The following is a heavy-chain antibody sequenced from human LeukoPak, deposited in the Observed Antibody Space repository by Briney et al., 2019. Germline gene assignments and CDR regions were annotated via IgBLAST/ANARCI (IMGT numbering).Heavy chain of an antibody. CDR3: ARGRRISSGWYKGAFDY. J-gene: IGHJ4*02. Sequence: GGSLRLSCAASGFTFSSYSMNWVRQAPGKGLEWVSSISSSSYIYYADPVKGRFTISRDNAKNSLYLQMNSLRAEDTAVYYCARGRRISSGWYKGAFDYWGQGTLVTVSS. CDR2: ISSSSYI. CDR1: GFTFSSYS. D-gene: IGHD6-19*01. V-gene: IGHV3-21*01.